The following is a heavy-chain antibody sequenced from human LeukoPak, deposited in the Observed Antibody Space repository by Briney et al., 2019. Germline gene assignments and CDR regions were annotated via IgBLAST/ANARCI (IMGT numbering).Heavy chain of an antibody. CDR1: GYSFTSYW. CDR2: IYPGDSDT. J-gene: IGHJ6*03. CDR3: AARLRGYSGYDDYYYYYMDV. D-gene: IGHD5-12*01. V-gene: IGHV5-51*01. Sequence: GESLKISCKGSGYSFTSYWISWVRQMPGKGLEWMGIIYPGDSDTRYSPSFQGQVTISADKSISTAYLQWSSLKASDTAMYYCAARLRGYSGYDDYYYYYMDVWGKGTTVTVSS.